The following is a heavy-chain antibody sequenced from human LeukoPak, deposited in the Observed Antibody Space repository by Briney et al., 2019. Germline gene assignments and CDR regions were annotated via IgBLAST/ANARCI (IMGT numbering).Heavy chain of an antibody. CDR3: ARRNYYYYYYMDI. V-gene: IGHV4-34*01. CDR2: INHSGST. J-gene: IGHJ6*03. Sequence: SETLSLTCAVCGGSFSGYYWSWIRQPPGKGLEWIGEINHSGSTNYNPSLKSRVTISVDTSKNQFSLKLSSVTAADTAVYYCARRNYYYYYYMDIWGKGTTVTVSS. CDR1: GGSFSGYY.